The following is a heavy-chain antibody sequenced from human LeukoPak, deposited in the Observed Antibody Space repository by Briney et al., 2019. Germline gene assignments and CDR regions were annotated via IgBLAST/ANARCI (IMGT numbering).Heavy chain of an antibody. CDR2: IYYSGST. J-gene: IGHJ4*02. Sequence: SETLSLTCTVSGGSISSGDYYWSWIRQPPGKGLEWIGYIYYSGSTYYNPSLKSRVTISVDTSKNQFSLKLSSVTAADTAVYYCARGYCSSTSCYEDYWGQGTLVTVSS. CDR3: ARGYCSSTSCYEDY. CDR1: GGSISSGDYY. D-gene: IGHD2-2*01. V-gene: IGHV4-30-4*01.